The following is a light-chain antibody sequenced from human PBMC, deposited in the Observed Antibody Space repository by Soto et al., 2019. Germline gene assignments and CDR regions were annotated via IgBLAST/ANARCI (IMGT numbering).Light chain of an antibody. CDR1: SSDVGGYNY. CDR3: SSYTSSSTVV. V-gene: IGLV2-14*01. Sequence: QSALTQPASVSGSPGQSITISCTGTSSDVGGYNYVSWYQQHPGNAPKLMIYDVTNRPSGVSNRFSGSKSGNTASLTIPGLQAEDEADYYCSSYTSSSTVVFGGGTKLTVL. CDR2: DVT. J-gene: IGLJ2*01.